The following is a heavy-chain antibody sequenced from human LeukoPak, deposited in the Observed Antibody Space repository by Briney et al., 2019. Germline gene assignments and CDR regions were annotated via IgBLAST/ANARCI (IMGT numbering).Heavy chain of an antibody. CDR2: IYYSGST. Sequence: SETLSLTCTVSGGSISSYYWSWIRQPPGKGLEWIGYIYYSGSTNYNPSLKSRVTISVDTSKNQFSLKLSSVTVADTAVYYCARAAGRDAFDIWGQGTMVTVSS. V-gene: IGHV4-59*01. J-gene: IGHJ3*02. CDR1: GGSISSYY. CDR3: ARAAGRDAFDI. D-gene: IGHD6-13*01.